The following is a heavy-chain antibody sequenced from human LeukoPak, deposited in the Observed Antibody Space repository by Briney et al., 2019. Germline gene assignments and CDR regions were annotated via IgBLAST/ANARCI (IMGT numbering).Heavy chain of an antibody. V-gene: IGHV1-2*02. Sequence: ASVKVSCKASGYTFTSYYMHWVRQAPERGLEWMGWINPNNGGTNYAQKFQDRVTMTRDTSISTAYMELSSLRSDDSAIYFCSRASTMAAPGAMPNDFWGQGTLVTVSS. CDR1: GYTFTSYY. CDR3: SRASTMAAPGAMPNDF. CDR2: INPNNGGT. D-gene: IGHD6-13*01. J-gene: IGHJ4*02.